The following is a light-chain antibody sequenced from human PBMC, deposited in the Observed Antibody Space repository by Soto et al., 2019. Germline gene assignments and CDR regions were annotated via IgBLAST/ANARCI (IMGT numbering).Light chain of an antibody. Sequence: IVMTQSPATLSVSPGERATLSCRAGQTIYSNVAWYRQRPGQAPRLLIYRASTRATGVPARFSGSGSGTEFTLTIGSLQPEDFATYYCQQSYSTPSITFGQGTRLEIK. CDR2: RAS. V-gene: IGKV3-15*01. J-gene: IGKJ5*01. CDR1: QTIYSN. CDR3: QQSYSTPSIT.